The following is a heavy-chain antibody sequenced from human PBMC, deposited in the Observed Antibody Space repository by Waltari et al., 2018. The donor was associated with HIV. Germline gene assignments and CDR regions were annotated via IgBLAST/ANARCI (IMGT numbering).Heavy chain of an antibody. D-gene: IGHD4-17*01. CDR3: ARGYGAHS. V-gene: IGHV3-7*01. CDR1: GFSFSGYW. Sequence: LVESVGNLVQPGGSLRISCAASGFSFSGYWMSWVRQAPGKGLEWVANIGQDGREKHYVDSVKGRFTISRDNAKNSLYLQMNNLRAEDTAVYYCARGYGAHSWGQGTLVTVSS. J-gene: IGHJ4*02. CDR2: IGQDGREK.